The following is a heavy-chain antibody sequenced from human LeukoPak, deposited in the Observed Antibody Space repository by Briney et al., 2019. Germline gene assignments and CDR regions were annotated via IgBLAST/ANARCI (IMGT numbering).Heavy chain of an antibody. CDR1: GFTFSNYW. Sequence: PGGSLRLSCAASGFTFSNYWMTWVRQAPGKGLEWVAHINLDGSEEHYMDSVKARFTISRDNAKNSLSLQMNSLRAEDTAVYYCVRDGGVSGYDLLDYWGRGTLVTASS. J-gene: IGHJ4*02. CDR3: VRDGGVSGYDLLDY. CDR2: INLDGSEE. V-gene: IGHV3-7*01. D-gene: IGHD5-12*01.